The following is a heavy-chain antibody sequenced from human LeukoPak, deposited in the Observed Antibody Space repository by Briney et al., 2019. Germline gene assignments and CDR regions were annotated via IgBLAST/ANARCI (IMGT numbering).Heavy chain of an antibody. D-gene: IGHD2-15*01. J-gene: IGHJ4*02. CDR3: AKNGAVVVVAAMGFDY. V-gene: IGHV3-23*01. Sequence: GGSLRLSCAASGFTFSSYAMSWVRQAPGKGLEWVSAISGSGGSTYYADSVKGRFTISRDNSKNTLYLQMNSLRAEDTAVYYCAKNGAVVVVAAMGFDYWGQGTLVTVSS. CDR2: ISGSGGST. CDR1: GFTFSSYA.